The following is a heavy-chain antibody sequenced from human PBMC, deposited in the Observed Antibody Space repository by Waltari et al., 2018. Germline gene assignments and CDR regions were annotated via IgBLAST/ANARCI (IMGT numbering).Heavy chain of an antibody. Sequence: EVQLVESGGDLVQPGGSLRLSCAASGFTLSDYWMHWVRLDPGKGLLRASNIKTAGRVTNDADSVKGRFTISRDNAKNTLYLQMGNLRAEDTALYYCAQFSPPYRWGQGTLVSVSS. CDR3: AQFSPPYR. V-gene: IGHV3-74*01. J-gene: IGHJ5*02. CDR2: IKTAGRVT. CDR1: GFTLSDYW.